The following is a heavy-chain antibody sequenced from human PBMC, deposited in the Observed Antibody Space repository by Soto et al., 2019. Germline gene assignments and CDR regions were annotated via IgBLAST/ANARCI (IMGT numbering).Heavy chain of an antibody. V-gene: IGHV2-5*02. D-gene: IGHD4-17*01. Sequence: QITLKESGPTLVRPAQPLTLTCGFSGFSLSSYGMGVAWIRQPPGKALEWLALIYWDDDKRYSPSLKDRPAISKDTSSNQVVLTITNMDPGDTATYFCAHAGDYDLLTFDHWGPGTLVTVSS. CDR1: GFSLSSYGMG. CDR2: IYWDDDK. J-gene: IGHJ4*02. CDR3: AHAGDYDLLTFDH.